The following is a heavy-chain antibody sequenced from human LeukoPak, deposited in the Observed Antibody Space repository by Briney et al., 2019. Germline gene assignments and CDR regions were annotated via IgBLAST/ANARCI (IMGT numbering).Heavy chain of an antibody. Sequence: SEPLSLTCAVYGGSFSGYYWSWLRQPPGKGLEWIGEINHSGSTNYNPSLRSRVTISVDTSKNQFSLKLSSVTAADTAVYYCARSAPTGDQRAHDAFDIWGQGTMVTVSS. J-gene: IGHJ3*02. CDR3: ARSAPTGDQRAHDAFDI. CDR2: INHSGST. D-gene: IGHD4-17*01. CDR1: GGSFSGYY. V-gene: IGHV4-34*01.